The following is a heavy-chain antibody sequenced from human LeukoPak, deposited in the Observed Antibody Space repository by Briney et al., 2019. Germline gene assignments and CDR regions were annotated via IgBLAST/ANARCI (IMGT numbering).Heavy chain of an antibody. V-gene: IGHV1-2*02. D-gene: IGHD3-22*01. CDR3: ASTKKRVHYDSSGYYAN. CDR2: INPNSGGT. CDR1: GYTFTGYY. Sequence: ASVKVSCKASGYTFTGYYMHWVRQAPGQGLEWMGWINPNSGGTNYAQKFQGRVTMTRDTSISTAYMELSRLRSGDTAVYYCASTKKRVHYDSSGYYANWGQGTLVTVSS. J-gene: IGHJ4*02.